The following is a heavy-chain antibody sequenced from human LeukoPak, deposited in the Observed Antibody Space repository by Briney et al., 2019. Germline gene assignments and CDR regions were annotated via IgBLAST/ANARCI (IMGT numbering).Heavy chain of an antibody. D-gene: IGHD2-2*01. J-gene: IGHJ4*02. CDR2: IYHSGST. V-gene: IGHV4-38-2*02. CDR1: GYSISSGYY. CDR3: ASYCSSTSCPPFDY. Sequence: SETLSLTCTVSGYSISSGYYWGWIRQPPGKGLEWIGSIYHSGSTYYNPSLKGRVTISVDTSKNQFPLKLSSVTAADTAVYYCASYCSSTSCPPFDYWGQGTLVTVSS.